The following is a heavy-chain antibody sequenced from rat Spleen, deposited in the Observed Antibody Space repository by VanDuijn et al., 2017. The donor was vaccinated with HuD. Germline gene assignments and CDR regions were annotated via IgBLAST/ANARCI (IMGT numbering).Heavy chain of an antibody. CDR2: IWNTGGT. CDR3: ARDRNHVMDA. Sequence: QVQLKETGPGLVQPTQTLSITCTVSGFSLTSYSMQWIRQPPGKGLEWMGVIWNTGGTRYNSALQFRLSISKDTSKSQVFLKMNSLQSEDTTTYYCARDRNHVMDAWGQGASVTVSS. D-gene: IGHD1-12*01. CDR1: GFSLTSYS. V-gene: IGHV2-41*01. J-gene: IGHJ4*01.